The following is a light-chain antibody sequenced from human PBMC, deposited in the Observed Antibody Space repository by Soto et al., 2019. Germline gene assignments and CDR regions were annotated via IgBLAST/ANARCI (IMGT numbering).Light chain of an antibody. CDR3: HTYAGTYSFV. V-gene: IGLV2-11*01. CDR1: SSDVGAYNY. Sequence: QSALTQPRSVSGSPGQSVTISCTGTSSDVGAYNYVSWFQQHPGKAPKVMIYDVTKRPSGVPDRFSGSKSGNTASLTIAGLQAEDEADYFCHTYAGTYSFVFGTGTKVTVL. CDR2: DVT. J-gene: IGLJ1*01.